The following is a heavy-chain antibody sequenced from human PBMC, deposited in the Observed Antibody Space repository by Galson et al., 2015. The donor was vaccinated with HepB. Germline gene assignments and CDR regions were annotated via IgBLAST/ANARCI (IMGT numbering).Heavy chain of an antibody. D-gene: IGHD2-21*01. J-gene: IGHJ4*02. CDR2: IRHKGYGGTA. CDR1: GFTLGDYA. CDR3: TRESGGDSDY. V-gene: IGHV3-49*03. Sequence: SLRLSCATSGFTLGDYAMSWFRQAPGKGLEWVGFIRHKGYGGTAEYAASVKARFSISRDDSESIAYLQMDSLKTDDTAVYYCTRESGGDSDYWGQGTLVTVSS.